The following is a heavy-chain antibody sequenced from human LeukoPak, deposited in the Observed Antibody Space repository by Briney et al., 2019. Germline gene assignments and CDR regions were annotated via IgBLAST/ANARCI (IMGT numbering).Heavy chain of an antibody. CDR3: AKVPGSSSWEDY. CDR2: ISRSGSST. J-gene: IGHJ4*02. CDR1: GFTFSSYS. Sequence: GGSLRLSCAASGFTFSSYSMSWVRQAPGKGLEWVSAISRSGSSTYYADSVKGRFTISRDNSKNTLYLQMNIMRADATAFYYCAKVPGSSSWEDYWGQGTLVTVSS. V-gene: IGHV3-23*01. D-gene: IGHD6-6*01.